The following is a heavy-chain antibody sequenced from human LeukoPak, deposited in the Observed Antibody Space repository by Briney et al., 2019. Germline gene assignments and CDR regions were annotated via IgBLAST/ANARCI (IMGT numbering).Heavy chain of an antibody. CDR3: ARRVYLVRGVITYFDY. CDR1: GYSFTSYW. V-gene: IGHV5-51*01. D-gene: IGHD3-10*01. J-gene: IGHJ4*02. CDR2: IYPGGSDT. Sequence: GESLKISCKGSGYSFTSYWIGWVRQMPGKGLEWMGIIYPGGSDTRYSPSFQGQVTISADKSISTAYLQWSSLKASDTAMYYCARRVYLVRGVITYFDYWGQGTLVTVSS.